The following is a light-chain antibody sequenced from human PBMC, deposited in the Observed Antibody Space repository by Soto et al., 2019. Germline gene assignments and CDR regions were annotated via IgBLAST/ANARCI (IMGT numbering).Light chain of an antibody. CDR1: SSDVGGYDY. CDR2: EDT. V-gene: IGLV2-11*01. CDR3: CSYAGNRTFV. Sequence: QSALTQPRSVSGSPGRSVTVSCTGTSSDVGGYDYVSWYQQHPGKAPQVLIYEDTKRPSGVSFRFSASKSGKTASLTISGLQAEDEADYHCCSYAGNRTFVFGGGTKLTVL. J-gene: IGLJ3*02.